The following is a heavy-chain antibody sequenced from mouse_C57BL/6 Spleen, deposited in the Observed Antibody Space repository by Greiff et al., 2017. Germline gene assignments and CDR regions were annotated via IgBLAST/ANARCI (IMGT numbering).Heavy chain of an antibody. CDR2: INYDGSST. V-gene: IGHV5-16*01. Sequence: EVKLVESEGGLVQPGSSMKLSCTASGFTFSDYYMAWVRQVPEKGLEWVANINYDGSSTYYLDSLKSRFIISRDNAKNILYLLMSSLKSEDTATYYCAREVDCSFAYWGQGTLVTVSA. CDR1: GFTFSDYY. J-gene: IGHJ3*01. CDR3: AREVDCSFAY. D-gene: IGHD1-1*01.